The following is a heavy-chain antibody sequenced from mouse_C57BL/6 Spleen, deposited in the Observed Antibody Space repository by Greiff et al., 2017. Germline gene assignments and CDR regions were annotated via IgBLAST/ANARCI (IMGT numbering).Heavy chain of an antibody. CDR3: APTVAYYFDY. CDR2: IYPGDGDT. V-gene: IGHV1-82*01. CDR1: GYAFSSSW. D-gene: IGHD1-1*01. Sequence: QVQLQQSGPELVKPGASVTISCKASGYAFSSSWMNWVKQRPGKGLEWIGRIYPGDGDTNYNGLFKGKGILTADRSASTAYMQLSSLTSEDAAVYFCAPTVAYYFDYWGQGTTLTVSS. J-gene: IGHJ2*01.